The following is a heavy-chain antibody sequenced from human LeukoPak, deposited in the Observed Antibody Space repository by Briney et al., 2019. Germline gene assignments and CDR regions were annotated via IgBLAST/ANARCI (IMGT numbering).Heavy chain of an antibody. CDR3: ARDPLRFLEWLSQPLDY. Sequence: GSSVKVSCKASGGTFSSYAISWVRQAPGQGLEWMGRIIPIFGTANYAQKFQGRVTITADKSTSTAYMELSSLRSEDTAVYYCARDPLRFLEWLSQPLDYWAQGTLVTVSS. V-gene: IGHV1-69*06. CDR1: GGTFSSYA. D-gene: IGHD3-3*01. J-gene: IGHJ4*02. CDR2: IIPIFGTA.